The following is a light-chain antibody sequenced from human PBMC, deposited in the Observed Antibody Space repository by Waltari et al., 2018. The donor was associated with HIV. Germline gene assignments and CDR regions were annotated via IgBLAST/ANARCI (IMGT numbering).Light chain of an antibody. V-gene: IGKV2-28*01. CDR3: MQALQTPPTFT. CDR2: LGS. J-gene: IGKJ3*01. Sequence: DIVMTQSPLSLPVTPGEPASISCRSSQSLLHSNGYNYLDWYLQKPGQSPQLLIYLGSNRASGVPDRFSGSGSGTDFTLKISRVEAEDVGVYYCMQALQTPPTFTFGPGTKVDIK. CDR1: QSLLHSNGYNY.